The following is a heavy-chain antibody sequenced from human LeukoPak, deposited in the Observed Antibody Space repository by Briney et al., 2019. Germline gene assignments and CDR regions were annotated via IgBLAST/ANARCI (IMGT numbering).Heavy chain of an antibody. CDR2: ISDRGDRT. CDR1: GFTFTNYA. V-gene: IGHV3-23*01. D-gene: IGHD3-10*01. CDR3: AKDGSGSYYTPSNFDY. J-gene: IGHJ4*02. Sequence: GGSLRLSCAASGFTFTNYAMSWVRQAPGKGLEWVSAISDRGDRTYYTDSVKGRFTISRDNSKTTLYLQMNGLRAEDTAVYYCAKDGSGSYYTPSNFDYWGQGTLVTISS.